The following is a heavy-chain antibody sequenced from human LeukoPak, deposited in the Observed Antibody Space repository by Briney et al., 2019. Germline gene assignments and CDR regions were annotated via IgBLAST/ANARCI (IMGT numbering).Heavy chain of an antibody. Sequence: GGSLRLSCAASGFTFSSYWMHWVRQAPGKGLVWVSRINSDGSSTSYADSVKGRFTISRDNAKSTLYLQMNSLRAEDTAVYYCARIDSSGYYLWYFDYWGQGTLVTVSS. CDR1: GFTFSSYW. J-gene: IGHJ4*02. V-gene: IGHV3-74*01. CDR2: INSDGSST. CDR3: ARIDSSGYYLWYFDY. D-gene: IGHD3-22*01.